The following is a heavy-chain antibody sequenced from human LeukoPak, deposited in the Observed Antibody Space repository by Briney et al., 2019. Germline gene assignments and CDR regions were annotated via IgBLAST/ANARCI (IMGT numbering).Heavy chain of an antibody. D-gene: IGHD2-15*01. CDR1: GGSISGGEYY. V-gene: IGHV4-30-4*01. CDR2: IYYSGST. Sequence: SETLSLTCAVSGGSISGGEYYWSWIRQPPGEGLEWIGYIYYSGSTYYNPSLKSRVTISVDTSKNQFSLKLSSVTAADTAVYYCARWGIGCSGGSCYSVAFDIWGQGTMVTVSS. J-gene: IGHJ3*02. CDR3: ARWGIGCSGGSCYSVAFDI.